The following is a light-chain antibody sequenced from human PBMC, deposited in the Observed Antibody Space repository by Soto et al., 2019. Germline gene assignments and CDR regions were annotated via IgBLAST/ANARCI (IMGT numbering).Light chain of an antibody. Sequence: EIVLTQSPATLSVSPGERATLSCRASQSVRSNLAWYQQKPGQAPRLLIYDVSNRATDIPARFSGSGSGTDFTLTISSLEPEDLAVYYCQQRSNWPRTFGQGTKVDIK. CDR2: DVS. J-gene: IGKJ1*01. CDR1: QSVRSN. V-gene: IGKV3-11*01. CDR3: QQRSNWPRT.